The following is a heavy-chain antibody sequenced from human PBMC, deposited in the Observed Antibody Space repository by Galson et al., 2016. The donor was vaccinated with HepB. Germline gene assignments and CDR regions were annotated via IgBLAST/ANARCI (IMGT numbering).Heavy chain of an antibody. CDR2: IKQDGSEK. Sequence: SLRLSCAASGFTFSTYYMPWVRQPPGKGLEWVAGIKQDGSEKYYVDSVKGRFTISRDNAKNSLYVQMDSLRAEDTAVYYCAKQLPYGGNSRSPDYWGQGTLVTVSS. CDR3: AKQLPYGGNSRSPDY. CDR1: GFTFSTYY. V-gene: IGHV3-7*02. J-gene: IGHJ4*02. D-gene: IGHD4-23*01.